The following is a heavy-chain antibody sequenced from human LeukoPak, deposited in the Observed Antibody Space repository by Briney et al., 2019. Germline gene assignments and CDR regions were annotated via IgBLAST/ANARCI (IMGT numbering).Heavy chain of an antibody. D-gene: IGHD2-2*02. CDR1: GYTFTSYD. V-gene: IGHV1-8*01. CDR3: ARNRYQLLYTTYYYYYGMDA. CDR2: MNPNSGNT. J-gene: IGHJ6*02. Sequence: ASVKVSCKVSGYTFTSYDINWVRQATGQGLEWMGWMNPNSGNTGYAQKFQGRVTMTRNTSISTAYMELSSLRSEDTAVYYCARNRYQLLYTTYYYYYGMDAWGQGTTVTVSS.